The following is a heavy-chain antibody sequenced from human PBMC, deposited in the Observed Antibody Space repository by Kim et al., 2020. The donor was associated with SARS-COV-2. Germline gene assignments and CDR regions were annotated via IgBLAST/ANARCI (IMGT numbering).Heavy chain of an antibody. V-gene: IGHV3-21*04. CDR2: ISSSSSYI. J-gene: IGHJ3*02. CDR3: ARDGRKLLWFGELLWDHDAFDI. CDR1: GFTFSSYS. D-gene: IGHD3-10*01. Sequence: GGSLRLSCAASGFTFSSYSMNWVRQAPGKGLEWVSSISSSSSYIYYADSVKGRFTISRDNAKNSLYLQMNSLRAEDTAVYYCARDGRKLLWFGELLWDHDAFDIWGQGTMVTVSS.